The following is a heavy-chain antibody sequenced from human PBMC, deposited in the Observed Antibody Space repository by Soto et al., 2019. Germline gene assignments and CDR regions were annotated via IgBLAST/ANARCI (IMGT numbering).Heavy chain of an antibody. CDR1: GGSFSGYY. CDR2: IDHSGYT. V-gene: IGHV4-34*01. Sequence: SETLSLTCAVYGGSFSGYYWNWIRQPPGKGLEWIGEIDHSGYTNYNPSLKSRVTISVDTSKNQFSLRLTSVTAADTAVYYCARVRDWFDPWGQGTLVTAPQ. J-gene: IGHJ5*02. D-gene: IGHD3-3*01. CDR3: ARVRDWFDP.